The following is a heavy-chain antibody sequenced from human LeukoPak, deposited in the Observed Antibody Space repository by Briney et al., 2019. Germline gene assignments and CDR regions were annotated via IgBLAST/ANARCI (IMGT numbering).Heavy chain of an antibody. Sequence: PGGSLRLSCAASGFTFSSYGMHWVRQAPGKGLEWVAFIRYDGSNKYYADSVKGRFTISRDNSKNTLYLQMNSLRAEDTAVYYCAKESRIVGATDLNYFDYWGQGTLVTVSS. V-gene: IGHV3-30*02. CDR1: GFTFSSYG. CDR3: AKESRIVGATDLNYFDY. CDR2: IRYDGSNK. D-gene: IGHD1-26*01. J-gene: IGHJ4*02.